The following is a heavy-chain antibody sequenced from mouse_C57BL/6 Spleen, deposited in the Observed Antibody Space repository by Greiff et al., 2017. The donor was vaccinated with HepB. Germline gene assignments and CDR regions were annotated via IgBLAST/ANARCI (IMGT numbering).Heavy chain of an antibody. V-gene: IGHV1-64*01. Sequence: QVHVKQPGAELVKPGASVKLSCKASGYTFTSYWMHWVKQRPGQGLEWIGMIHPNSGSTNYNEKFKSKATLTVDKSSSTAYMQLSSLTSEDSAVYYCARGHRYFDYWGQGTTLTVSS. CDR1: GYTFTSYW. CDR3: ARGHRYFDY. CDR2: IHPNSGST. D-gene: IGHD6-1*01. J-gene: IGHJ2*01.